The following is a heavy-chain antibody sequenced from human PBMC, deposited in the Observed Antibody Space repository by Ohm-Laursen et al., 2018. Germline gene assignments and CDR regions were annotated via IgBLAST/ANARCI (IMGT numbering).Heavy chain of an antibody. D-gene: IGHD6-13*01. CDR2: IIPIFGTA. CDR3: ARLDSSSWYPPPNSYGMDV. CDR1: GGTFSSYA. V-gene: IGHV1-69*13. Sequence: SVKVSCKASGGTFSSYAISWVRQAPGQGLEWMGGIIPIFGTANYAQKFQGRVTITADESTSTAYMELSSLRSEDTAVYYCARLDSSSWYPPPNSYGMDVWGQGTTVTVSS. J-gene: IGHJ6*02.